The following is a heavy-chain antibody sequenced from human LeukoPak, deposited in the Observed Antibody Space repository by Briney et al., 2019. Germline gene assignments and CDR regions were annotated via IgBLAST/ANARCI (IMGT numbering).Heavy chain of an antibody. CDR1: GYTFTSYA. J-gene: IGHJ4*02. V-gene: IGHV1-2*02. CDR2: INPNSGGT. Sequence: ASVKVSCKASGYTFTSYAMNWVRQAPGQGLEWMGWINPNSGGTNYAQKFQDRVTMTRDTSISTAYMELSRLRSDDTAVYYCARYYYDNSGYRSDYWGQGTLVTVSS. CDR3: ARYYYDNSGYRSDY. D-gene: IGHD3-22*01.